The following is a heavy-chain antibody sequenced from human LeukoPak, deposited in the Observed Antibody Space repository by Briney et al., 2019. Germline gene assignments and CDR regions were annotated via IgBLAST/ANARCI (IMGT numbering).Heavy chain of an antibody. J-gene: IGHJ4*02. V-gene: IGHV3-53*01. CDR2: IYRDGST. Sequence: GGPLRLSCAASGFTVSNEYMTWVRQAPGKGLEWLSVIYRDGSTYYADSVKGRFTISRDNSKNTVYLQMSSLRAEDTAVYYCAKIVVITGTDYFDYWGQGTLVTVSS. CDR3: AKIVVITGTDYFDY. CDR1: GFTVSNEY. D-gene: IGHD3-22*01.